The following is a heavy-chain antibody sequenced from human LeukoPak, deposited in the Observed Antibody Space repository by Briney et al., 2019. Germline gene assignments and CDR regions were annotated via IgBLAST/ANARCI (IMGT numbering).Heavy chain of an antibody. Sequence: GGSLRLSCAASGFTFCSYAMSCVRQALGEGGESVSAISGSGGSTYYADSVKGRFTISRDNSKNTLYLQMNSLRAEDTAVYYCAKRSGGKIYAYWGQGTLVTVSS. CDR2: ISGSGGST. CDR3: AKRSGGKIYAY. D-gene: IGHD2/OR15-2a*01. V-gene: IGHV3-23*01. J-gene: IGHJ4*02. CDR1: GFTFCSYA.